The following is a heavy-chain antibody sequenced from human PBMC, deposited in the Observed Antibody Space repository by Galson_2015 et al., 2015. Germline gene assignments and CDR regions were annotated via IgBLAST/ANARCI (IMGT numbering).Heavy chain of an antibody. Sequence: SLRLSCAASGFTFSTYAMNWVRQAPGKGLEWLSIIYSGGSTYYADSVKGRFAISRDNSKNTLDLQMNSLRAEDTAVYYCATVTKPLRYFDSWGQGTLVTVSS. D-gene: IGHD3-9*01. CDR1: GFTFSTYA. J-gene: IGHJ4*02. V-gene: IGHV3-53*01. CDR2: IYSGGST. CDR3: ATVTKPLRYFDS.